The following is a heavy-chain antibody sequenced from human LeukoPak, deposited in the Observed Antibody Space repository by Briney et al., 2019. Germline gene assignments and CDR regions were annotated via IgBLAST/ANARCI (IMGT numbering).Heavy chain of an antibody. D-gene: IGHD1-26*01. Sequence: GGSLRLSCAASGFAVSSNYMSWVRQAPGKGLEWVSVIYSGGSTYYADSVKGRFTISRDNSKNTLYLQMNSLRAADTAVYYCARLGAYYYYGMDVWGQGTTVTVSS. J-gene: IGHJ6*02. CDR2: IYSGGST. V-gene: IGHV3-53*01. CDR3: ARLGAYYYYGMDV. CDR1: GFAVSSNY.